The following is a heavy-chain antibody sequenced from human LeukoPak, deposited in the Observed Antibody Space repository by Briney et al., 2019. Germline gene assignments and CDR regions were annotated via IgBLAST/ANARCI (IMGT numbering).Heavy chain of an antibody. V-gene: IGHV3-23*01. J-gene: IGHJ6*02. CDR1: GFTFSSYA. CDR2: ISGSGGST. Sequence: PGASLRLSCAASGFTFSSYAMSWVRQAPGKGLEWVSAISGSGGSTYYADSVKGRFTISRDNSRNTLYLQMNSLGAEDTAVYYCAKDWGVGGGYRLWGPYYYYGMDVWGQGTTVTVSS. CDR3: AKDWGVGGGYRLWGPYYYYGMDV. D-gene: IGHD5-18*01.